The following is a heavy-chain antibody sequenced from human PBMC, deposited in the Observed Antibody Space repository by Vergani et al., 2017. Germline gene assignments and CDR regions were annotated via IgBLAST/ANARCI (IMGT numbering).Heavy chain of an antibody. Sequence: QVQLVQSGAEVKKPGSSVKVSCKASGGTFSSYAISWVRQAPGQGLGWMGGIIPIFGTTNYAQKFQGRVTITADESTSTAYMEVSSLRSEDTAVYYCAMGIAKIVVVPAAPIGDAFDIWGQGTMVTVSS. D-gene: IGHD2-2*01. CDR1: GGTFSSYA. V-gene: IGHV1-69*01. J-gene: IGHJ3*02. CDR2: IIPIFGTT. CDR3: AMGIAKIVVVPAAPIGDAFDI.